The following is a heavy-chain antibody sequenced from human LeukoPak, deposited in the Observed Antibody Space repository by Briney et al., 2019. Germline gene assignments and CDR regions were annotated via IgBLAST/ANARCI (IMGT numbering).Heavy chain of an antibody. CDR2: ISGSGGST. Sequence: GGSLRLPCAVSGFTFSSNAMSWVRQAPGKGLEWVSSISGSGGSTYYADSVKGRFTFSRDTSKNTLYLQMNSLRAEDTAVYYCAKNNWGSSSYFDYWGQGTLVTVSS. CDR3: AKNNWGSSSYFDY. V-gene: IGHV3-23*01. D-gene: IGHD7-27*01. CDR1: GFTFSSNA. J-gene: IGHJ4*02.